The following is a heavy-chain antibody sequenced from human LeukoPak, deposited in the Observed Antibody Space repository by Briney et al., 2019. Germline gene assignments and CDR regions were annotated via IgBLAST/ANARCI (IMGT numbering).Heavy chain of an antibody. V-gene: IGHV3-23*01. D-gene: IGHD6-19*01. CDR1: GFSFSNYA. J-gene: IGHJ4*02. CDR2: ITDSGDST. CDR3: AKDARRTSGWYYFDS. Sequence: GGSLRLSCAASGFSFSNYAMSWVRQAPGKGLEWVSGITDSGDSTYFADSVKGRLTISRDNSKNTVYLQMNSLRAEDTAVYYCAKDARRTSGWYYFDSWGQGTLVTVSS.